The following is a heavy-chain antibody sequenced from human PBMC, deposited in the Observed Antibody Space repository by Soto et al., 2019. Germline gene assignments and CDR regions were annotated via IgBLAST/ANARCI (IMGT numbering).Heavy chain of an antibody. CDR1: GFTVSSNY. D-gene: IGHD6-13*01. CDR3: ARAGIAAALGPYDY. Sequence: GGSLSLSCAASGFTVSSNYMSWVRQAPGKGLEWVSVIYSGGSTYYADSVKGRFTISRDNSKNTLYLQMNSLRAEDTAVYYCARAGIAAALGPYDYWGQGTLVTVSS. V-gene: IGHV3-53*01. J-gene: IGHJ4*02. CDR2: IYSGGST.